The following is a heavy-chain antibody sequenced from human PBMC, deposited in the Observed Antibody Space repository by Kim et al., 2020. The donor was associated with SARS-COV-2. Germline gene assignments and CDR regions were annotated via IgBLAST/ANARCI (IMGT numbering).Heavy chain of an antibody. CDR2: AYYSGNT. CDR1: GGSLSSSSYY. J-gene: IGHJ2*01. V-gene: IGHV4-39*01. CDR3: SRHQRHSSGWYF. Sequence: SETLSLTCTVSGGSLSSSSYYWGWIRQPPGKGLEWIGTAYYSGNTYYNASLKSRVTISVDTSKNQFSLKLGYVIAADTTVYYCSRHQRHSSGWYF. D-gene: IGHD6-19*01.